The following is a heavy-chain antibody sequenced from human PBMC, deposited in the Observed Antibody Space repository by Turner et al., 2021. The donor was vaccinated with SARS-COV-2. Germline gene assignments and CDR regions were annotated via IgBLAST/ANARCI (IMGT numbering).Heavy chain of an antibody. D-gene: IGHD6-13*01. CDR3: AREHPPSSWQTYYFDF. V-gene: IGHV3-33*01. CDR1: GFTFSSYG. Sequence: QVQLVESGGGVVQPGRSLKLSCPASGFTFSSYGMHWVRQAPGKGLEWVEIIWYDGSNKYYADSVKGRFTISRDNSKNTLYLQMNSLRAEDTAVYYCAREHPPSSWQTYYFDFWGQGTLVTVSS. J-gene: IGHJ4*02. CDR2: IWYDGSNK.